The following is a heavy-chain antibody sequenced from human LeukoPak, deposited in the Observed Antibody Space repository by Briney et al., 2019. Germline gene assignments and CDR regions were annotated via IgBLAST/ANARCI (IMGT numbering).Heavy chain of an antibody. CDR1: GSTLNDLS. V-gene: IGHV1-24*01. CDR2: SDPEDGET. Sequence: ASVKVSCKVSGSTLNDLSIHWVRQAPGKGLEYVGGSDPEDGETFHAQNFQGRVTMTEDTSIDTAYMELSSLRSEDTAVYYCVTDRARLFWYFDLWGRGTLVTVSS. D-gene: IGHD6-6*01. J-gene: IGHJ2*01. CDR3: VTDRARLFWYFDL.